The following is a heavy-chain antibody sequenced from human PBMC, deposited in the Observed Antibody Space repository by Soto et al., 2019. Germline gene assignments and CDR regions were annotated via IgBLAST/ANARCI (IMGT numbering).Heavy chain of an antibody. CDR2: ISAGSATT. CDR1: GFTFSSYA. D-gene: IGHD2-2*01. J-gene: IGHJ4*02. V-gene: IGHV3-23*01. CDR3: AKGGGYCSSTSCLNDY. Sequence: GGSLRLSCAASGFTFSSYAMSWVRQAPGKGLEWVSAISAGSATTYYADSVKGRFTMSRDNSKNTLYLEMNSLRAEDTAVYYCAKGGGYCSSTSCLNDYWGQGTLVTVSS.